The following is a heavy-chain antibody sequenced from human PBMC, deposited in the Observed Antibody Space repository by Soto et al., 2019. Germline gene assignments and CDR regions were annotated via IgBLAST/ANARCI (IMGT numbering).Heavy chain of an antibody. Sequence: QVHLVQSGAEVKKPGASVKVSCKGSGYTFTTYGITWVRQAPGQGLEWMGWISAHNGNTNYAQKLQGRVTVTRDTSTSTAYMQLRSLRSDDTTVYYCARGRYGDYWGQGALVTVSS. J-gene: IGHJ4*02. CDR3: ARGRYGDY. CDR2: ISAHNGNT. CDR1: GYTFTTYG. D-gene: IGHD1-1*01. V-gene: IGHV1-18*01.